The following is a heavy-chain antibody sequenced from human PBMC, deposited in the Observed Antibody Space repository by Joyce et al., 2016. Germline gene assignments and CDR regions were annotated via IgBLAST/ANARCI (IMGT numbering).Heavy chain of an antibody. D-gene: IGHD1-26*01. V-gene: IGHV1-69*01. CDR2: SIPIFGTA. J-gene: IGHJ6*02. CDR3: ARDKRRGSHLLYFYYAMDV. CDR1: GGSFSNNA. Sequence: QVQLVQSGAEVKKPGSSVKVSCKASGGSFSNNAISWVRQAPGQGLEWMGGSIPIFGTANYAQKFQGRVTITADESTSTAYMQLSSLRSDDTAVYYCARDKRRGSHLLYFYYAMDVWGQGTTVTVSS.